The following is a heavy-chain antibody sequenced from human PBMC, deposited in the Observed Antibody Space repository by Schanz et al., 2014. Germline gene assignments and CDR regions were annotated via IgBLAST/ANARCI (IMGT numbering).Heavy chain of an antibody. J-gene: IGHJ4*02. V-gene: IGHV1-46*03. CDR2: VNPSVRGT. Sequence: QVQLVQSGAEVKKPGSSVKVSCKASGGTFSTYTISRVRQAPGQGLEWMGIVNPSVRGTHFAREFQGRVTVTRDTSTSTVYMELSSLRSEDTAVYYCARDGVDAAAGGNYWGQGALVTVSS. CDR3: ARDGVDAAAGGNY. D-gene: IGHD6-13*01. CDR1: GGTFSTYT.